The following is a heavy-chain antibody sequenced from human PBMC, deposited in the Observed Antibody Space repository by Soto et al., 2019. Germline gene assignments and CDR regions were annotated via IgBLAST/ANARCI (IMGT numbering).Heavy chain of an antibody. CDR3: ARSREGYKMRGRYYYYYGMDV. CDR2: IDWDDDK. CDR1: GFSLSTSGMC. D-gene: IGHD1-1*01. J-gene: IGHJ6*02. V-gene: IGHV2-70*01. Sequence: SGPTLVNPTRTLTLTCTFSGFSLSTSGMCVSWIRQPPGKALEWLALIDWDDDKYYSTSLKTRLTISKDTSKNQVVLTMTNMDPVDTATYYCARSREGYKMRGRYYYYYGMDVWSQGTTVNVSS.